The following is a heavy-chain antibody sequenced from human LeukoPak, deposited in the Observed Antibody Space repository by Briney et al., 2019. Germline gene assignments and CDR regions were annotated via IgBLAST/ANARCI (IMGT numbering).Heavy chain of an antibody. D-gene: IGHD2-2*02. CDR1: GFTFSSYA. J-gene: IGHJ5*02. V-gene: IGHV3-30-3*01. Sequence: PGRSLRLSCAASGFTFSSYAMYWVRQAPGKGLEWVAVISYDGSNKYYADSVKGRFTISRDNSKNTLYLQMNSLRAEDTAVYYCARDPDCDSTSCYIGPYNWFDPWGQGTLVTVS. CDR3: ARDPDCDSTSCYIGPYNWFDP. CDR2: ISYDGSNK.